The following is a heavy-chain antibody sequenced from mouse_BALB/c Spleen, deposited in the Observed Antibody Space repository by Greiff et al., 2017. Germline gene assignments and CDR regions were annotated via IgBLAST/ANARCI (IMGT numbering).Heavy chain of an antibody. CDR3: ARVLLPQGAMDY. CDR1: GFNIKDTY. J-gene: IGHJ4*01. V-gene: IGHV14-3*02. D-gene: IGHD2-1*01. CDR2: IDPANGNT. Sequence: EVKVEESGGGLVKPGASVKLSCTASGFNIKDTYMHWVKQRPEQGLEWIGRIDPANGNTKYDPKFQGKATITADTSSNTAYLQLSSLTSEDTAVYYCARVLLPQGAMDYWGQGTSVTVSS.